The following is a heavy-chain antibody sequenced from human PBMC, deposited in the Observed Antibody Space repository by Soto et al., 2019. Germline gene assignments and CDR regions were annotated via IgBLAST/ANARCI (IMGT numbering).Heavy chain of an antibody. CDR1: GYTFTSYY. D-gene: IGHD2-2*01. CDR3: GGGDIVLVPAAGGDYYYYGMDV. V-gene: IGHV1-69*13. Sequence: SVKVSCKASGYTFTSYYISWVRQAPGQGLEWMGGIIPIFGTANYAQKFQGRVTITADESTSTAYMELSSLRSEDTAVYYCGGGDIVLVPAAGGDYYYYGMDVWG. J-gene: IGHJ6*02. CDR2: IIPIFGTA.